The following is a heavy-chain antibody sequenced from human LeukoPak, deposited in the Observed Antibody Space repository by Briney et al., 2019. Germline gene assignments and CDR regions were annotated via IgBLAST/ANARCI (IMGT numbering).Heavy chain of an antibody. CDR2: IIPIFGTA. J-gene: IGHJ5*02. CDR3: ARDPGGKVWGNWFDP. D-gene: IGHD4-23*01. V-gene: IGHV1-69*05. CDR1: GGAFSSYA. Sequence: SVKVSCKASGGAFSSYAISWVRQAPGQGLEWMGGIIPIFGTANYAQKFQGRVTITTDESTSTAYMELSSLRSEDTAVYYCARDPGGKVWGNWFDPWGQGTLVTVSS.